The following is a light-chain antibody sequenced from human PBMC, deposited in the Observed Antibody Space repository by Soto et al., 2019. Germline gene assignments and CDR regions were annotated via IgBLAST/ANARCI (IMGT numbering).Light chain of an antibody. CDR3: QQYGSSPPIT. Sequence: ENVLMQSPGTLSLSPGERATLSCRASQSVSSSYLAWYQQKPGQAPRLLIYGASSRATGIPDRFSGSGSGTDFTLTISRLEPEDFAVYYCQQYGSSPPITFGQGTRLEIK. J-gene: IGKJ5*01. CDR2: GAS. CDR1: QSVSSSY. V-gene: IGKV3-20*01.